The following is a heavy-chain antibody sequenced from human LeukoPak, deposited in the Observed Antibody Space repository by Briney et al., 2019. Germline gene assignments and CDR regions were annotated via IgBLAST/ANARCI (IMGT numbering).Heavy chain of an antibody. J-gene: IGHJ5*02. Sequence: MSGGSLRLSCAASGFTFSDYYMSWIRQAPGKGLEWVSYISSSGSTIYYADSVKGRFTISRDNAKNSLYLQMNSLRAEDTAVYYCARGTPEKEYQLLSGPFDPWGQGTLVTVSS. V-gene: IGHV3-11*04. CDR3: ARGTPEKEYQLLSGPFDP. CDR1: GFTFSDYY. CDR2: ISSSGSTI. D-gene: IGHD2-2*01.